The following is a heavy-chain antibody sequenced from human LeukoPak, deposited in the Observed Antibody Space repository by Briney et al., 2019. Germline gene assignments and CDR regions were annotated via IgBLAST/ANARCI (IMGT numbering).Heavy chain of an antibody. Sequence: AGGSLRLSCAASGFIFNNYGLIWVRQAPGKGQEWVSAISNDGGGTNYADFVKGRFTISRDNSKNTLFLQMNSLRAEDTALYYCAKGSSGYFVDLWGQGTLVTVSS. CDR3: AKGSSGYFVDL. J-gene: IGHJ5*02. CDR1: GFIFNNYG. V-gene: IGHV3-23*01. D-gene: IGHD3-22*01. CDR2: ISNDGGGT.